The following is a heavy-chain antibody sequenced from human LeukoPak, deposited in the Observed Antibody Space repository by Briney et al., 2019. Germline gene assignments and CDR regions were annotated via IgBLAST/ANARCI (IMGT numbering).Heavy chain of an antibody. CDR2: MSPDGSDK. Sequence: GGSLRLSCAASGFTFSTYWMSWVRQAPGKGLEWVADMSPDGSDKTYVDSVKGRLTISRDNAKQSLYLQMDSLTAEDTAVYYCVTSWCRQQRDYWGQGTLVTVSS. D-gene: IGHD2-8*01. J-gene: IGHJ4*02. CDR1: GFTFSTYW. CDR3: VTSWCRQQRDY. V-gene: IGHV3-7*01.